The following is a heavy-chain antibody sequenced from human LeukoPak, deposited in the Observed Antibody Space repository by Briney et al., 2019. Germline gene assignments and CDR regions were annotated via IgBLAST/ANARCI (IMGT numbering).Heavy chain of an antibody. J-gene: IGHJ4*02. CDR1: GGSFSGYY. CDR3: ARHRYDYDSSGYFDY. Sequence: PSETLSLTCAVYGGSFSGYYWSWIRQPPGKGLEWIGEINHSGSTNYNPSLKSRVTISVDTSKNQFSLKLNSVTAADTAVYYCARHRYDYDSSGYFDYWGQGTQVTVSS. V-gene: IGHV4-34*01. D-gene: IGHD3-22*01. CDR2: INHSGST.